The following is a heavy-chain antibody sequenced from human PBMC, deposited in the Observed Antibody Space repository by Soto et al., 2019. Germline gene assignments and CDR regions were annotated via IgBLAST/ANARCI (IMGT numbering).Heavy chain of an antibody. J-gene: IGHJ4*02. CDR3: AMTATYSSRWYYFAY. CDR2: ISAYNGNT. V-gene: IGHV1-18*01. D-gene: IGHD6-13*01. CDR1: GYTFTSYG. Sequence: ASVKVSCKASGYTFTSYGISWVRQAPGQGLEWMGWISAYNGNTNYAQKLQGRVTMTTDTSTSTAYMELRSLRSDDTAVYYCAMTATYSSRWYYFAYWGQGTLVTVSS.